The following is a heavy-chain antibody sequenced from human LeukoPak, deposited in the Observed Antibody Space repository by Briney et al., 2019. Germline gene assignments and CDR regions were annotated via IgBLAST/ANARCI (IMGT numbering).Heavy chain of an antibody. CDR3: ARKVAVAMDLDY. D-gene: IGHD5-18*01. J-gene: IGHJ4*02. Sequence: GGSLRLSCAASGFTFKSYGMTWVRLVPGKGLEWVSSITGAGSSTKYADSVSGRFTISRDNSKNTLSLQMTGLRAEDTAVYYCARKVAVAMDLDYWGQGTLVTVSS. CDR1: GFTFKSYG. CDR2: ITGAGSST. V-gene: IGHV3-23*01.